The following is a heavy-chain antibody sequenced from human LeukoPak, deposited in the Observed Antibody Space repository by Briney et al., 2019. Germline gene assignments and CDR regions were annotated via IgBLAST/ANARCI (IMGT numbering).Heavy chain of an antibody. D-gene: IGHD3-10*01. CDR2: IWHDGRIK. J-gene: IGHJ3*02. Sequence: GRSLRLSCVASEFLFSTYAMHWVRQPPGKGLEWVAAIWHDGRIKYYADSVKGRFTVSRDNPKNKLYLQMNSLSAEDTAVYYCVRMPIWFGDLPLGDAFDIWGQGTGVTVSS. V-gene: IGHV3-33*08. CDR1: EFLFSTYA. CDR3: VRMPIWFGDLPLGDAFDI.